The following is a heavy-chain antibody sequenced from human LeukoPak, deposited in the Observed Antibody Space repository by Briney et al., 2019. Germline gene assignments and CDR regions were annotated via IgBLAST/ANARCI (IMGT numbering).Heavy chain of an antibody. Sequence: GGSLRLSCAASGFTFSSYWMSWVRQAPGKGLEWVANIKQDGSEKYYVDSVKGRFTISRDNAKNSLYLQMNSLRAEDTAVYECAKDGYSYGSRTYYIDSWGPGTLVTVSS. V-gene: IGHV3-7*03. J-gene: IGHJ4*02. CDR3: AKDGYSYGSRTYYIDS. D-gene: IGHD3-10*01. CDR1: GFTFSSYW. CDR2: IKQDGSEK.